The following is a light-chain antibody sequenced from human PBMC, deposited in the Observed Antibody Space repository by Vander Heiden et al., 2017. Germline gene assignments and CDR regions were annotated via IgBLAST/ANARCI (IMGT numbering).Light chain of an antibody. CDR2: GAS. Sequence: EIVMTQSPATLSVSPGERATLSCRASQSVSSNLAWYQQKPGQAPRLLIYGASTRATGIPARFSGSGSGPEFTLTMSSLHSEDLAVYYCQQYYNWPPPTFDAGTKVEIK. J-gene: IGKJ4*01. V-gene: IGKV3-15*01. CDR1: QSVSSN. CDR3: QQYYNWPPPT.